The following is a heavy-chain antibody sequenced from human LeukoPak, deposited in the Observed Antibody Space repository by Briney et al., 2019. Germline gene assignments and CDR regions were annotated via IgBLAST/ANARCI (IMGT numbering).Heavy chain of an antibody. D-gene: IGHD3-22*01. V-gene: IGHV3-74*01. Sequence: PGGSLRLSCVASGFTLSSSFMDWVRQVPGKGLAWVSCINPGNITTYADSVKGRFTISRDNAKNTLYLQMNSLRAEDTAVYYCARPFYFDSIDIWGQGTLVTVSS. CDR2: INPGNIT. CDR3: ARPFYFDSIDI. J-gene: IGHJ4*02. CDR1: GFTLSSSF.